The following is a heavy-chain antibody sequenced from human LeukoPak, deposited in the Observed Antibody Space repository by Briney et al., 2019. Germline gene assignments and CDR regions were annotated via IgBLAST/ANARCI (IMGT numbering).Heavy chain of an antibody. CDR2: ISGSGGST. Sequence: PGGSLRLSCAASGFTFSSYSMNWVRQAPGKGLEWVSAISGSGGSTYYADSVKGRFTISRDNSKNTLYLQMNSLRAEDTAVYYCARDDSSSLYYFDYWGQGTLVTVSS. V-gene: IGHV3-23*01. CDR1: GFTFSSYS. CDR3: ARDDSSSLYYFDY. D-gene: IGHD6-13*01. J-gene: IGHJ4*02.